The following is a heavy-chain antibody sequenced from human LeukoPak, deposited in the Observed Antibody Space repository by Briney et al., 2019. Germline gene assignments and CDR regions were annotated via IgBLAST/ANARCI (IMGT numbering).Heavy chain of an antibody. J-gene: IGHJ4*02. Sequence: TGGSLRLSCAASGFTFSSYAMSWVRQAPGKGLEWVSAISGSGGSTYYADSVKGRFTISRDNSKNTLYLQMNSLRAEDTAVYYCAKDGLINFGVAFDYWGQGTLVTVSS. CDR3: AKDGLINFGVAFDY. D-gene: IGHD3-3*01. V-gene: IGHV3-23*01. CDR2: ISGSGGST. CDR1: GFTFSSYA.